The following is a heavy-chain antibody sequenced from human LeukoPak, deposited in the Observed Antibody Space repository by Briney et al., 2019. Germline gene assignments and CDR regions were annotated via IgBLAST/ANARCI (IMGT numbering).Heavy chain of an antibody. Sequence: PGRSLRLSCAASGFTFSSYAMHWVRQAPGKGLEWAAVISYDGSNKYYADSVKGRFTISRDNSKNTLYLQMNSLRAEDTAVYYCARAYGSGSYSYFDYWGQGTLVTVSS. V-gene: IGHV3-30-3*01. CDR3: ARAYGSGSYSYFDY. CDR1: GFTFSSYA. D-gene: IGHD3-10*01. J-gene: IGHJ4*02. CDR2: ISYDGSNK.